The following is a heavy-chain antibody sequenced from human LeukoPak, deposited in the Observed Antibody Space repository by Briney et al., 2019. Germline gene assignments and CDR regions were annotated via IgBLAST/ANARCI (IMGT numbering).Heavy chain of an antibody. V-gene: IGHV4-59*12. J-gene: IGHJ4*02. CDR1: GDSISSYY. Sequence: SETLSLTCTVSGDSISSYYWSWLRQPPGKGLEWIGYIYYSGSTNYNPSLKSRVTISVDTSKNQFSLKLSPVTAADTAVYYCARDHSSSSEDYWGQGTLVTVSS. CDR2: IYYSGST. D-gene: IGHD6-13*01. CDR3: ARDHSSSSEDY.